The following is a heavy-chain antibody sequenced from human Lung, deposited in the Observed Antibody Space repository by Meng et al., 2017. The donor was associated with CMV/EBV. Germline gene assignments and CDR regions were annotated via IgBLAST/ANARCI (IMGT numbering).Heavy chain of an antibody. V-gene: IGHV4-61*08. CDR3: VAYLVGIGGRCY. CDR2: LYSTGTD. Sequence: SETLSLXCSVSGVSVSNDDYHWSWIRQSPGKGLEWIGQLYSTGTDTFNPSLMSRVTISKDTSKNRFSLTLTSVTAADTAVYFCVAYLVGIGGRCYWGQGRMVTVSS. CDR1: GVSVSNDDYH. J-gene: IGHJ4*02. D-gene: IGHD1-26*01.